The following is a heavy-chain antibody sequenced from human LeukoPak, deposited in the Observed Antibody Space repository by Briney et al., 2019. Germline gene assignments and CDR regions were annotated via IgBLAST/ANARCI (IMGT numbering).Heavy chain of an antibody. Sequence: GASVKVSCKASGYTFTSYDINWVRQATGQGLEWMGWMNPNSGNTGYAQKFQGRVTMTRNTSISTAYMELSSLRSEDTAVYYCARDHCSSTSCYYLTDPPFDPWGQGALVTVSS. CDR3: ARDHCSSTSCYYLTDPPFDP. D-gene: IGHD2-2*01. J-gene: IGHJ5*02. V-gene: IGHV1-8*01. CDR2: MNPNSGNT. CDR1: GYTFTSYD.